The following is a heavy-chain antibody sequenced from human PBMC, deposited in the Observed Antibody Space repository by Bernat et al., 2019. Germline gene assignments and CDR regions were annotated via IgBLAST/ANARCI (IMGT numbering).Heavy chain of an antibody. CDR1: GFTFSSYE. CDR2: ISSSGSTI. V-gene: IGHV3-48*03. J-gene: IGHJ5*02. D-gene: IGHD2-8*02. Sequence: EVQLVESGGGLVQPGGSLRLSCAASGFTFSSYEMNWVRQAPGKGLEWVSYISSSGSTIYYADSVKGRFTISRDNAKNSLYLQMISLRAEDTAVYYCARVRSCTGCPENYNWFDPWGQGTLVTVSS. CDR3: ARVRSCTGCPENYNWFDP.